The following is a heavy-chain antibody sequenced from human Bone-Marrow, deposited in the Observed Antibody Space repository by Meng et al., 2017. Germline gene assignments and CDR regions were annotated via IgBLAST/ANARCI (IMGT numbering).Heavy chain of an antibody. CDR2: IYPGDSDT. D-gene: IGHD6-19*01. CDR3: ARLTGQGQLQDGWTVAGTSHWYFDL. J-gene: IGHJ2*01. Sequence: GESLKISCKGSGYSFTSYWIGWVRQMPGKGLEWMGIIYPGDSDTRYSPSFQGQVTISADKSISTAYLQWSSLKASDTAMYYCARLTGQGQLQDGWTVAGTSHWYFDLWGRGTLVTVSS. V-gene: IGHV5-51*01. CDR1: GYSFTSYW.